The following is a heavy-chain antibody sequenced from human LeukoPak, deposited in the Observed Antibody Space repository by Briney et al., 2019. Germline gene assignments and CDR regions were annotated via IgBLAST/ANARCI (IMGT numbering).Heavy chain of an antibody. J-gene: IGHJ5*02. D-gene: IGHD2-2*01. CDR2: INHSGST. CDR3: TRWAPRYCSSTSCYVFDP. V-gene: IGHV4-34*01. Sequence: PSETLSLTCAVYGGSFSGYYWSWIRQPPGKGLEWIGEINHSGSTNYNPSLKSRVTISVDTSKNQFSLKLNSVTAADTAVYYCTRWAPRYCSSTSCYVFDPWGQGTLVTVSS. CDR1: GGSFSGYY.